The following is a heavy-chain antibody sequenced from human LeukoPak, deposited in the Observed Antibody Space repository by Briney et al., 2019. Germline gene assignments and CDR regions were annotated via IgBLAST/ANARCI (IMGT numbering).Heavy chain of an antibody. V-gene: IGHV3-23*01. CDR3: AKKYNTGLDP. J-gene: IGHJ5*02. Sequence: PGGSLRLSCADSGFTFSSYAMSWVRQAPGKGLEWVSDISGSGASTYYADSVKGRFTISRDNSKNTLYLQMNSLRAEDTAVYYCAKKYNTGLDPWGQGTLVTVSS. CDR2: ISGSGAST. D-gene: IGHD1-14*01. CDR1: GFTFSSYA.